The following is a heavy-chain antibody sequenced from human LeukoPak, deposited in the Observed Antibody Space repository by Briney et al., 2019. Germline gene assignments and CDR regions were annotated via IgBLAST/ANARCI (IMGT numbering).Heavy chain of an antibody. J-gene: IGHJ3*02. CDR1: GGSISSYY. CDR2: IYYSGST. CDR3: ARRGDILTGPYRRGAFDI. D-gene: IGHD3-9*01. V-gene: IGHV4-59*08. Sequence: PSETLSLTCTVSGGSISSYYWSWIRQPPGKGLEWIGYIYYSGSTNYNPSLKSRVTISVDTSKNQFSLKLSSVTAADTAVYYCARRGDILTGPYRRGAFDIWGQGTMVTVSS.